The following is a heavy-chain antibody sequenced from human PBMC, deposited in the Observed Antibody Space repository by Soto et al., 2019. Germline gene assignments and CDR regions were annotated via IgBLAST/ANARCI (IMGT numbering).Heavy chain of an antibody. Sequence: QVQLVQSGAEVKKPGASMKVSCKPSGYTFTNYFSHWRRQAPGQGLEWMGIIHTSDGSANYAPKFQGRFTMTRDQSTPTGHMKLSSLRSGDTAVSYCVRAEEIVIPTHLANAYY. CDR1: GYTFTNYF. J-gene: IGHJ6*01. V-gene: IGHV1-46*01. D-gene: IGHD2-15*01. CDR3: VRAEEIVIPTHLANAYY. CDR2: IHTSDGSA.